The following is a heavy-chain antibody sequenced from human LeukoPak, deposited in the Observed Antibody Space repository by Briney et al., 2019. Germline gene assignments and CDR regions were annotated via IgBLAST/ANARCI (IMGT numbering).Heavy chain of an antibody. J-gene: IGHJ4*02. D-gene: IGHD7-27*01. Sequence: GGSLRLSCAASGFTFSSYAMSWGRQAPGKGLEWVSAISGSGGSTYYADSVKGRFTISRDNSKNTLYLQMNSLGAEDTAVYYCAKDPWGTGDPYYFDYWGQGTLVTVSS. CDR3: AKDPWGTGDPYYFDY. V-gene: IGHV3-23*01. CDR2: ISGSGGST. CDR1: GFTFSSYA.